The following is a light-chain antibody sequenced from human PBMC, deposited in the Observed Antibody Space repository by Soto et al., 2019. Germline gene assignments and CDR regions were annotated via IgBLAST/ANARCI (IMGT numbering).Light chain of an antibody. CDR2: DAS. J-gene: IGKJ3*01. V-gene: IGKV1-33*01. Sequence: DIQMTQSPSSLSASVRDRVTITCQASQDITNYLNWYQQKPGKAPKLLICDASNLEPGVPSRFSGSGSGTDFTFTISSMQPEDIATYYCKQYDNLPCTFGTGTKVDIK. CDR3: KQYDNLPCT. CDR1: QDITNY.